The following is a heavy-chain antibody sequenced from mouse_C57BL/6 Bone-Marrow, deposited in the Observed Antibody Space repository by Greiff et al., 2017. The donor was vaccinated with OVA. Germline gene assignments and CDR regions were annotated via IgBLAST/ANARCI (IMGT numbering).Heavy chain of an antibody. J-gene: IGHJ2*01. CDR3: AVLLRSFDY. CDR2: ISSGGSYT. V-gene: IGHV5-6*01. D-gene: IGHD1-1*01. Sequence: EVKLVESGGDLVKPGGSLKLSCAASGFTFSSYGMSWVRQTPDKRLEWVATISSGGSYTYYPDSVKGRFTISRDNAKNTLYLQMSSLKSEDTAMYYCAVLLRSFDYCGQGTTLTVSS. CDR1: GFTFSSYG.